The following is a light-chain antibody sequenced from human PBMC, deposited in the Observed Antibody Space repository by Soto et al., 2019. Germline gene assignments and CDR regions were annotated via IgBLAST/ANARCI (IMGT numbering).Light chain of an antibody. CDR2: DAS. Sequence: DIQMTQSPSTLSASVGDRVTITCRASQSISSWLAWYQWRPGKAPRLLIYDASSLHSGVPPRFSGSGSGTDFTLTIGSLQPEDFATYYCQQSYSSPTFGPGTKVDIK. CDR3: QQSYSSPT. CDR1: QSISSW. V-gene: IGKV1-5*01. J-gene: IGKJ1*01.